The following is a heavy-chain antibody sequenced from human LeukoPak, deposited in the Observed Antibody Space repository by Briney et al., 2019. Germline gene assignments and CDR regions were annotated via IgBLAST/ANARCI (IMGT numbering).Heavy chain of an antibody. CDR1: GGTFSSYA. V-gene: IGHV1-69*01. CDR3: ARDLDTAMVTFDY. J-gene: IGHJ4*02. CDR2: IIPIFGTA. D-gene: IGHD5-18*01. Sequence: GSSVKVSCKASGGTFSSYAISWVRQAPGQGLEWMGGIIPIFGTANYAQEFQGRVTITADESTSTAYMELSSLRSEDTAVYYCARDLDTAMVTFDYWGQGTLVTVSS.